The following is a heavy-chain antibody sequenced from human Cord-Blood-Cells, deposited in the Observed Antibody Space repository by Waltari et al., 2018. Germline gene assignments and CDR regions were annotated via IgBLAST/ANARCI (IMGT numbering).Heavy chain of an antibody. J-gene: IGHJ4*02. D-gene: IGHD3-9*01. CDR2: INHSGST. CDR1: GGSFRGYY. V-gene: IGHV4-34*01. CDR3: ARGNYDILTGYYSN. Sequence: QVQLQQWGAGLLKPSETLSLTCAVYGGSFRGYYWSWIRQPPGKGLEWIGEINHSGSTNYNPSLKSRVTISVDTSKNQFSLKLSSVTAADTAVYYCARGNYDILTGYYSNWGQGTLVTVSS.